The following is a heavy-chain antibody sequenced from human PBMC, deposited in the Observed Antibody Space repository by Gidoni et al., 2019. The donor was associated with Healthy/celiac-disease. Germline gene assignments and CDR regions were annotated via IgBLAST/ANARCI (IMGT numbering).Heavy chain of an antibody. D-gene: IGHD3-22*01. V-gene: IGHV4-59*01. Sequence: QVQLQESGPGLVKPSETLSLTCTVPGGSISSYYWSWLRQPPGKGLEWIGYIYYSGSTNYNPSLKSRVTISVDTSKNQFSLKLSSVTAADTAVYYCARGMRVGDAYYYDSSGYLDWFDPWGQGTLVTVSS. CDR3: ARGMRVGDAYYYDSSGYLDWFDP. CDR2: IYYSGST. CDR1: GGSISSYY. J-gene: IGHJ5*02.